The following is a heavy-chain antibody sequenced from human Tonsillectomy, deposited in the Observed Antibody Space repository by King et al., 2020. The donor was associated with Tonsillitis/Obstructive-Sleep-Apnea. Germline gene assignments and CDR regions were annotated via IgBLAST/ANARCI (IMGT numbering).Heavy chain of an antibody. J-gene: IGHJ6*03. D-gene: IGHD6-13*01. V-gene: IGHV5-51*01. CDR2: IYPGDSVT. CDR1: GYSFTSYW. Sequence: VQLVQSGAEVKKPGESLKISCKGSGYSFTSYWIGWVRQMPGTGLEWMGIIYPGDSVTRYSPSFQGQVTISADKSISTAYLQWSSLKASDTAMYYCARRGARSGSNYYMDVWGKGTTVTVSS. CDR3: ARRGARSGSNYYMDV.